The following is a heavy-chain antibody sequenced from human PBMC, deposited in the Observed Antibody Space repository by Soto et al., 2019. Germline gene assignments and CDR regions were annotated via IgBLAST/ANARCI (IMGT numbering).Heavy chain of an antibody. V-gene: IGHV4-31*03. CDR1: GGSISSGGYY. D-gene: IGHD6-13*01. CDR3: ARDQFSGDSSLVSWFDP. J-gene: IGHJ5*02. Sequence: SETLSLTCTVSGGSISSGGYYWSWIRQHPGKGLEWIGYIYYSGSTYYNPSLKSRVTISVDTSKNQFSLKLSSVTAADTAVYYCARDQFSGDSSLVSWFDPWGQGTLVTVSS. CDR2: IYYSGST.